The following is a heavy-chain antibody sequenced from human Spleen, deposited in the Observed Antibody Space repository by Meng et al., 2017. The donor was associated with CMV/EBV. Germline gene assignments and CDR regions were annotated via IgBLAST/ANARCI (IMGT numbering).Heavy chain of an antibody. J-gene: IGHJ5*02. V-gene: IGHV1-8*01. Sequence: ASVKVSCKASGYTFTSYDINWVRQATGQGLEWMGWMNPNSGNTGYAQKFQGRVTMTRDTSTSTVYMELSSLRSEDTAVYYCARARPARPRFATGGWFDPWGQGTLVTVSS. CDR1: GYTFTSYD. CDR2: MNPNSGNT. CDR3: ARARPARPRFATGGWFDP. D-gene: IGHD6-6*01.